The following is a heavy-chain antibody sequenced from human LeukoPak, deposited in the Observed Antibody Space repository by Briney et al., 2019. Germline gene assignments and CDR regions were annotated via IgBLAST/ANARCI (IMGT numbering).Heavy chain of an antibody. D-gene: IGHD2-15*01. J-gene: IGHJ6*03. CDR1: GYTFTNYD. CDR3: ARVEAPGYYYMDV. Sequence: SVKVSCKASGYTFTNYDINWVRQATGQGLEWMGGIIPIFGTANYAQKFQGRVTITTDESTSTAYMELSSLRSEDTAVYYCARVEAPGYYYMDVWGKGTTVTVSS. CDR2: IIPIFGTA. V-gene: IGHV1-69*05.